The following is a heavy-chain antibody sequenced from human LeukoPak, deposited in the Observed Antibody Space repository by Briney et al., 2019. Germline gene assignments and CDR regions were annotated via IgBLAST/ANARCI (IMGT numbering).Heavy chain of an antibody. J-gene: IGHJ4*02. Sequence: SETLSLTCTVSGDSINNSDYYWTWIRQPAGKGLEWIGRFYTSEIIHYNPSLKSRVTISGDSSKNQFSLHLTSVTAADTAVYYCARENPIGTYYSTFFDFWGQGILVTVSS. CDR2: FYTSEII. CDR1: GDSINNSDYY. V-gene: IGHV4-61*02. CDR3: ARENPIGTYYSTFFDF. D-gene: IGHD1-26*01.